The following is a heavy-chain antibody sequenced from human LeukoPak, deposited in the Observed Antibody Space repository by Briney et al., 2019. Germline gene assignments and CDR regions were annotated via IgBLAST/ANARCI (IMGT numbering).Heavy chain of an antibody. Sequence: PGGSLRLSCAASGFTFSSYAMSWVRQAPGKGLEWVSAISGSGGSTYYADSVKGRFTISRDNSKNTLYLQMDSLRAEDTAVYFCARDGGITDYYYEFKWCFDLWGRGTLVTVSS. V-gene: IGHV3-23*01. D-gene: IGHD3-22*01. CDR1: GFTFSSYA. CDR2: ISGSGGST. J-gene: IGHJ2*01. CDR3: ARDGGITDYYYEFKWCFDL.